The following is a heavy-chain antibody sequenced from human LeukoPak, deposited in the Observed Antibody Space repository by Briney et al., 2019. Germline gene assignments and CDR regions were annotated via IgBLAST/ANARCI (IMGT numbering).Heavy chain of an antibody. D-gene: IGHD5-18*01. V-gene: IGHV4-4*07. CDR2: IYISGST. CDR1: GGSISGYY. J-gene: IGHJ4*02. CDR3: ARDVGGYNYGYSLDY. Sequence: SETLSLTCTVSGGSISGYYWNWIRQPAGKGLEWIGRIYISGSTSYNSSLKSRVTMSVDTSKNQFSLKLSSVTAADTAVYYCARDVGGYNYGYSLDYWGQGTLVSVSS.